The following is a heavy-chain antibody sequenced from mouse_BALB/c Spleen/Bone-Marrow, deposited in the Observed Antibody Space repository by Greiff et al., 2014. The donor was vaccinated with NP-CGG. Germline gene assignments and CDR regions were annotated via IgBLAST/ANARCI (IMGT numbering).Heavy chain of an antibody. CDR3: ARSTMITTVDY. CDR2: IHYSGST. J-gene: IGHJ2*01. D-gene: IGHD2-4*01. Sequence: VQLKQSGPDLVKPSQSLSLTCTVTGYSITSGYSWCWIRQFPGSKVEWVGYIHYSGSTNYNPSLKSLISITRDTSKNQVFLQLNSVTTEDTATYYCARSTMITTVDYWGQGTTLTVSS. CDR1: GYSITSGYS. V-gene: IGHV3-1*02.